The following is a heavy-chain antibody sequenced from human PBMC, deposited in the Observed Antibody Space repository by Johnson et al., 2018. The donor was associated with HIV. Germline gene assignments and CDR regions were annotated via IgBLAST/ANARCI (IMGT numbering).Heavy chain of an antibody. D-gene: IGHD2-15*01. CDR1: RCTLSSYD. V-gene: IGHV3-30*19. Sequence: HVQLVESGNGVGRPGKTRRRSCAASRCTLSSYDMHWVRQATGKGLQWVAVMSFDDTNSYDSDSVDVKARFTISRYTSKNTLYLQMDSLRGEDTAVYYCARDPNSSNCSGVTCYSAAFDIWGQGTMVTVSS. J-gene: IGHJ3*02. CDR3: ARDPNSSNCSGVTCYSAAFDI. CDR2: MSFDDTNS.